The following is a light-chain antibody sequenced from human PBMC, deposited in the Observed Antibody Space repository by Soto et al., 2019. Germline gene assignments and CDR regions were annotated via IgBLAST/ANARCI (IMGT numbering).Light chain of an antibody. V-gene: IGKV3-20*01. CDR3: QQYGSSPLT. J-gene: IGKJ4*01. CDR1: ERVSSSF. Sequence: ENVLTQSPGTLSLSPGETATLSCKASERVSSSFLAWYQQKPGQAPRLVIYHSEGRATGVPDRFSGSGSGTEFTLTITRLEPEDFAVYYCQQYGSSPLTFGGGTKVEMK. CDR2: HSE.